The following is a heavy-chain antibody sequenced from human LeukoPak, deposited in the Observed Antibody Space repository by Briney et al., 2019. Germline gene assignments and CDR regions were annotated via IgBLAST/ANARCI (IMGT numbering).Heavy chain of an antibody. Sequence: SETLSPTCAVYGGSFSGYYWSWIRQPPGKGLEWIGEINHSGSTNYNPSLKSRVTISVDTSKNQFSLKLSSVTAADTAVYYCARGRRIVGYCSGGSCYSGVEGYYYGMDVWGQGTTVTVSS. CDR2: INHSGST. J-gene: IGHJ6*02. D-gene: IGHD2-15*01. CDR3: ARGRRIVGYCSGGSCYSGVEGYYYGMDV. V-gene: IGHV4-34*01. CDR1: GGSFSGYY.